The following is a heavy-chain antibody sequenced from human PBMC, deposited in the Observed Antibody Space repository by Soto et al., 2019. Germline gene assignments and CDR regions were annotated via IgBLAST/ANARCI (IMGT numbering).Heavy chain of an antibody. CDR1: GASISSYY. V-gene: IGHV4-59*12. CDR3: ARRVDP. Sequence: AETLSLTCTVSGASISSYYCSWIRQPPGKGLEWIGYIYYSGSTNYNPSLKSRVTISVDTSKNQFSLKLSSVTAADTAVYYCARRVDPWGQGTLVPVS. CDR2: IYYSGST. J-gene: IGHJ5*02.